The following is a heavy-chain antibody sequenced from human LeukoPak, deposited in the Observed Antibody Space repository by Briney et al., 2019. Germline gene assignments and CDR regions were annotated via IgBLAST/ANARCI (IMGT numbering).Heavy chain of an antibody. V-gene: IGHV1-2*06. CDR2: INPDSGGP. J-gene: IGHJ4*02. Sequence: ASVTVSCTASGYTFTGYYIHWMRQAPGQGLEWMGRINPDSGGPNYAHKFQGRVTMTRDTSISTAYMDLSRLTSDDTAVFFCARDRGKVANDYWGQGTLVIVSS. CDR3: ARDRGKVANDY. CDR1: GYTFTGYY. D-gene: IGHD3-10*01.